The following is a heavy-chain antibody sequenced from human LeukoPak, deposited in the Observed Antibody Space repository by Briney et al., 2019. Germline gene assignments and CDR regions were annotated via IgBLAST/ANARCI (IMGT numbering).Heavy chain of an antibody. J-gene: IGHJ3*02. D-gene: IGHD2-21*02. CDR2: INPNSGGT. CDR1: GYTFTVYY. Sequence: ASVRVSFKASGYTFTVYYMHWVRQAPGQGVEWMGWINPNSGGTNYAQKFQGRVTMTRDTSISTAYMELSRLRSDDTAVYYCARDRGDGAFDIWGQGTMVTVSS. CDR3: ARDRGDGAFDI. V-gene: IGHV1-2*02.